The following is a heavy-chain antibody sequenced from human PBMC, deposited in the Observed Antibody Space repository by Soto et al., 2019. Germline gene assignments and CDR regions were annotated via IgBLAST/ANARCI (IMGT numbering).Heavy chain of an antibody. CDR1: GYSFTSYW. CDR2: IYPGDSDT. J-gene: IGHJ6*02. Sequence: GESLKISCKGSGYSFTSYWIGWVRQMPGKGLEWMGIIYPGDSDTRYSPSFQGQVTISADKSISTAYLQWSSLKASDTAMYYCARQIRGYSYGYFYYYGMDVWGQGTTVTVSS. CDR3: ARQIRGYSYGYFYYYGMDV. D-gene: IGHD5-18*01. V-gene: IGHV5-51*01.